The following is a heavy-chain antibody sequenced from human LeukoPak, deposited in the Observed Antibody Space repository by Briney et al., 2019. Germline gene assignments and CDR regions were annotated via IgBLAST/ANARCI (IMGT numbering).Heavy chain of an antibody. D-gene: IGHD6-25*01. V-gene: IGHV4-39*01. CDR3: ARSRGRLAQLDF. Sequence: PSETLSLTCTVSGDSISSSNCYWGWIRQPPGKGLEWIGSIYFSGGTYYNASLKSRVTISVDTSKNQFSLKLSSVTAADTAVYYCARSRGRLAQLDFWGQGTLVTVSS. J-gene: IGHJ4*02. CDR1: GDSISSSNCY. CDR2: IYFSGGT.